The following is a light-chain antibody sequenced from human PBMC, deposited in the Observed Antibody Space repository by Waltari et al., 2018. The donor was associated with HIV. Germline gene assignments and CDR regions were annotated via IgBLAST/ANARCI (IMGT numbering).Light chain of an antibody. J-gene: IGKJ5*01. V-gene: IGKV3-15*01. CDR3: QQYYQWPPIT. Sequence: EIVLTQSPATLSVSPGERVTLPCGASHSINSDLAWYQQKPGQAPRLLIYVASSRASGIPDRFSGSGSGTEFILTISSLQSEDFAIYYCQQYYQWPPITFGQGTRLEIK. CDR1: HSINSD. CDR2: VAS.